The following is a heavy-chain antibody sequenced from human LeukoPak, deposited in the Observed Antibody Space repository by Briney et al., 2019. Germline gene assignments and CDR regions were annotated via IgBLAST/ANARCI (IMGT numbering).Heavy chain of an antibody. D-gene: IGHD3-10*01. CDR2: IYYSGTT. CDR1: GVSTSSSSYY. J-gene: IGHJ5*02. CDR3: ARLTYGSGSYSLFDP. Sequence: SETLSLTCTVSGVSTSSSSYYWGWIRQPPGKGLEWIGSIYYSGTTFYNPSLKSRVTIFIDTSKNQFSMKLSFLTAADTAMYYCARLTYGSGSYSLFDPWGQGTLVTVSS. V-gene: IGHV4-39*01.